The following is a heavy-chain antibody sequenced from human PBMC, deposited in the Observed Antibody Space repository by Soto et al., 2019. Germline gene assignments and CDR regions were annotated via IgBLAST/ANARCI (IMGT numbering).Heavy chain of an antibody. CDR1: GYSFTSYW. Sequence: GESLKISCKGSGYSFTSYWIGWVRQIPGKGLEWMGIIYPGDSDTRYSPSFQGQVTISADKSISTAYLQWSSLKASDTAMYYCARSGYCTNGVCPDYYYYYMDVWGKGTTVTVS. D-gene: IGHD2-8*01. J-gene: IGHJ6*03. V-gene: IGHV5-51*01. CDR3: ARSGYCTNGVCPDYYYYYMDV. CDR2: IYPGDSDT.